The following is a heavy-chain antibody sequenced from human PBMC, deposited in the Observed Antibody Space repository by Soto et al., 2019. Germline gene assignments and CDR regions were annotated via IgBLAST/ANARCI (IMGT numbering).Heavy chain of an antibody. Sequence: SETLSLTCTVSGGSISSYYWSWIRQPPGKGLEWIGYIYYSGSTNYNPSLKSQVTISVDTSKNQFSLKLSSVTAADTAVYYCARERFYYDSSGYNDAFDIWGQGTMVTVSS. V-gene: IGHV4-59*01. CDR3: ARERFYYDSSGYNDAFDI. D-gene: IGHD3-22*01. CDR2: IYYSGST. J-gene: IGHJ3*02. CDR1: GGSISSYY.